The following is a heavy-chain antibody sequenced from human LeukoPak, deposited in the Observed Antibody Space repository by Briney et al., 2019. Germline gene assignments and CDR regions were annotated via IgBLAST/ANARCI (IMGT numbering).Heavy chain of an antibody. D-gene: IGHD2-8*01. Sequence: GGSLRLSCAASGFYFSTFAMTWVRQAPGKGLEWVSTISWATNSTYYADSVKGRFTISRDNSNNTLNLHMNSRRAEDTAMYYCARSLAGVTDPVDYWGQGTLATVSS. J-gene: IGHJ4*02. CDR2: ISWATNST. CDR1: GFYFSTFA. V-gene: IGHV3-23*01. CDR3: ARSLAGVTDPVDY.